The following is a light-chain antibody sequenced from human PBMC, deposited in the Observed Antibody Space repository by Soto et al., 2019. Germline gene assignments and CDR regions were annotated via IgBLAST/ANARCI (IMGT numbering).Light chain of an antibody. CDR3: QHYVNWPLT. J-gene: IGKJ4*01. Sequence: EIVMTQSPATLSVSTGEGATLSCRASQGIGDTLAWYQQKPGQTPRLLIYDTSIRATGVPARFSGSRSGAEFTLTISSLQSEDFAVYYCQHYVNWPLTVGGGTKVDSK. CDR1: QGIGDT. CDR2: DTS. V-gene: IGKV3-15*01.